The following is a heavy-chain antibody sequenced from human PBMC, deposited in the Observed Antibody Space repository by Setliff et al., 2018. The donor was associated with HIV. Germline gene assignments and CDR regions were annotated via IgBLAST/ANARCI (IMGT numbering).Heavy chain of an antibody. Sequence: SGGSLRLSCAASGFTLSSYWMHWVRQAPGKGLVWVSRINSDGSSTSYADSVKGRFTISRDNSKNTLYLQMNSLRAEDTAVYYCARDQVANYYGSGIDYWGQGTLVTVSS. CDR3: ARDQVANYYGSGIDY. V-gene: IGHV3-74*01. CDR2: INSDGSST. J-gene: IGHJ4*02. CDR1: GFTLSSYW. D-gene: IGHD3-10*01.